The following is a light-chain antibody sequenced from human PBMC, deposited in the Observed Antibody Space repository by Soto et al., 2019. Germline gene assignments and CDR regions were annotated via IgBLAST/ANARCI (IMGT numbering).Light chain of an antibody. Sequence: IVMSQSQATLTVSPGERAALCCRASQSVSSANFAWYQQKPGQAPRLLIYGASSRATGIPDRFSGSGSGTVFTVTMYMLEPDDFAVYYCHQYGNSPRTYAQGTKVDIK. V-gene: IGKV3-20*01. CDR3: HQYGNSPRT. CDR1: QSVSSAN. J-gene: IGKJ1*01. CDR2: GAS.